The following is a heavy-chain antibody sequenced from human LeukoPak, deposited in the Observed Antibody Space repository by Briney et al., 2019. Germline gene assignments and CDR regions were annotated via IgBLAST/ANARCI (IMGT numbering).Heavy chain of an antibody. CDR1: GGSISSYY. Sequence: SETLSLTCTVSGGSISSYYWSWIRQPPGKGLEWIGEINHSGSTNYNPSLKSRVTISVDTSKNQFSLKLSSGTAADTAVYYCARRPQLASQTYIRRYYFDYWGQGTLVTVSS. CDR3: ARRPQLASQTYIRRYYFDY. J-gene: IGHJ4*02. D-gene: IGHD1-1*01. CDR2: INHSGST. V-gene: IGHV4-34*01.